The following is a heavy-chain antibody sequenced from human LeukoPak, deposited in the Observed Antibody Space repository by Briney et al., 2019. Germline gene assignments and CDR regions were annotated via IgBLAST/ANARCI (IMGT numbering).Heavy chain of an antibody. D-gene: IGHD1-1*01. V-gene: IGHV3-23*01. Sequence: PGGSLRLSCAASGFTFSNFAMSWVRQAPGKGLEWVSGITGSGGNTHYADSVKGRFTISRDNSKNTLYLQMNSLRVEDTAIYYCAKYKGAVFHHYCMDVWGKGTPVTVSS. CDR2: ITGSGGNT. J-gene: IGHJ6*03. CDR3: AKYKGAVFHHYCMDV. CDR1: GFTFSNFA.